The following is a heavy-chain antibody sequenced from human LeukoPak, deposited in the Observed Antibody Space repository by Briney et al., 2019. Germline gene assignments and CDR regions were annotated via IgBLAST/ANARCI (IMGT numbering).Heavy chain of an antibody. D-gene: IGHD1-7*01. CDR3: ARVGWNYLYFDY. V-gene: IGHV4-34*01. CDR1: GGSFSGYY. J-gene: IGHJ4*02. Sequence: PSETLSLTCAVYGGSFSGYYWSWIRQPPGKGLEWIGEINHSGSTNYNPSLKSRVTISVDTSKNQFSLKLSSVTAAGTAVYYCARVGWNYLYFDYWGQGTLVTVSS. CDR2: INHSGST.